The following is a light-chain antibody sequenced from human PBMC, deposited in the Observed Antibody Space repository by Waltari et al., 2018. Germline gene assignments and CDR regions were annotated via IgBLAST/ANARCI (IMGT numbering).Light chain of an antibody. CDR1: ESIARN. CDR2: DAS. V-gene: IGKV3-15*01. Sequence: EIDMTQSPATLSLSPWESAPLTCRASESIARNLAWYQQKAGQPPRLLIYDASTRAMGVPVRFTGSGSGTEFTLTISSLQSEDFAVYHCHQYNNWPLYTFGQGTRLEIK. J-gene: IGKJ2*01. CDR3: HQYNNWPLYT.